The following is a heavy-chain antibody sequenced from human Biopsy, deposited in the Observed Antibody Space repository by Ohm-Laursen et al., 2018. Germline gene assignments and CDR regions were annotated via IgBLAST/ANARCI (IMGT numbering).Heavy chain of an antibody. CDR2: IWYDGSRQ. J-gene: IGHJ6*02. V-gene: IGHV3-33*01. CDR1: GFTFSSYG. Sequence: SLRLSCAASGFTFSSYGMHWVRQAPGKGLEWVAVIWYDGSRQYYADSVKSRFTISRDNSKNTLYLQMNSLRAEDTAVYYCARDGAAGYGLDVWGQGTTVTVSS. D-gene: IGHD6-25*01. CDR3: ARDGAAGYGLDV.